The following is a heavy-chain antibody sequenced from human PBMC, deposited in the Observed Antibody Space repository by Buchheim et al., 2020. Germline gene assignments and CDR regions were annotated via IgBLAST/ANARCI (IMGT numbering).Heavy chain of an antibody. Sequence: EVQLLESGGGLVQPGGSLRLSCAASGFTFSSYAMSWVRQAPGKGLEWVSAISGSGGSTYYADSVKGRFTISRDNSKNTPYLQMNSLRAEDTAVYYCAKNLLKTYYYDSSGYSDYWGQGTL. CDR3: AKNLLKTYYYDSSGYSDY. J-gene: IGHJ4*02. CDR1: GFTFSSYA. CDR2: ISGSGGST. D-gene: IGHD3-22*01. V-gene: IGHV3-23*01.